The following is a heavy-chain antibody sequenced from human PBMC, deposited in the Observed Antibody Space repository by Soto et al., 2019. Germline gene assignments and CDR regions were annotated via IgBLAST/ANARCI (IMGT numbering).Heavy chain of an antibody. J-gene: IGHJ4*02. D-gene: IGHD5-18*01. Sequence: QITLKESGPTLLKPTQTLTLTCTFSGFSLSTNGVGVGWIRQSPGKAPEWLTLIYWDDDKRYSPSLKSRLTTTKDPSKNQVVLTITHMGPVDTATYYCTHGRVDTVLATEYWGQGILVTVSS. CDR2: IYWDDDK. CDR1: GFSLSTNGVG. CDR3: THGRVDTVLATEY. V-gene: IGHV2-5*02.